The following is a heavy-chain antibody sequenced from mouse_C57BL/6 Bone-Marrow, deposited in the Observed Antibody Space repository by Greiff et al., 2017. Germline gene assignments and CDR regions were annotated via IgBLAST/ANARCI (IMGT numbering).Heavy chain of an antibody. J-gene: IGHJ2*01. D-gene: IGHD3-2*01. Sequence: QVQLRQPGAELVMPGASVKLSCKASGYTFTSYWMHWVKQRPGQGLEWIGEIDPSDSYTNYNQKFKGKSTLTVDKSSSTAYMQLSSLTSEDSAVYYCARGRRQGYWGQGTTLTVSS. CDR3: ARGRRQGY. CDR2: IDPSDSYT. V-gene: IGHV1-69*01. CDR1: GYTFTSYW.